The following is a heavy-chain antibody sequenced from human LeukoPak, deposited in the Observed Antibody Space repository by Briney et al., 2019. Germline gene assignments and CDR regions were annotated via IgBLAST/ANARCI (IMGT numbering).Heavy chain of an antibody. D-gene: IGHD3-9*01. CDR3: ARTTTSKYFNNLTGPDAFDI. Sequence: GGSLRLSCGASSFTFSSYVMSWVRQAPGKGLEWVSTVSTTGGSTYYADSVKGRFTISRDNSKDTLYLQMNSLRAEDTAIYYCARTTTSKYFNNLTGPDAFDIWGQGTMVTVSS. CDR2: VSTTGGST. V-gene: IGHV3-23*01. CDR1: SFTFSSYV. J-gene: IGHJ3*02.